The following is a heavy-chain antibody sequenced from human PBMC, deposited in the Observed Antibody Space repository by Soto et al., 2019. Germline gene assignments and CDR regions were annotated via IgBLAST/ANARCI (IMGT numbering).Heavy chain of an antibody. CDR1: GFTGTRNY. J-gene: IGHJ6*02. CDR3: ATEGGGTNSWYYYGMDV. Sequence: PGGSLRLSCAASGFTGTRNYMSWVRQAPGKGLEWVSVIYNDGKTYYADSVKGRFTISRDNSKNTLYLQMNSLRAEDTAVYYCATEGGGTNSWYYYGMDVWGHGT. V-gene: IGHV3-66*01. CDR2: IYNDGKT. D-gene: IGHD3-16*01.